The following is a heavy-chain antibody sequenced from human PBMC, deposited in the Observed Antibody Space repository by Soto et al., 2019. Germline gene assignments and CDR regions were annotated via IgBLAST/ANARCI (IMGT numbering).Heavy chain of an antibody. CDR2: IIYSGNT. J-gene: IGHJ3*02. V-gene: IGHV4-39*01. CDR1: GGSISRSSNY. Sequence: QLQLQESGPGLVKPSETLSLTCSVSGGSISRSSNYWGWIRQPPGKGLEWLGHIIYSGNTYYNPSLKSRVTISVDTSKNQFSLRLSAVTAADTAVYYCAPYSSSFDAFDMWGQGTMVTVSS. D-gene: IGHD6-13*01. CDR3: APYSSSFDAFDM.